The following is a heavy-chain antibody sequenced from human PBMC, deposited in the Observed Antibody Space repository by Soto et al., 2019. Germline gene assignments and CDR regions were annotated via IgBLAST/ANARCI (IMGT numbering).Heavy chain of an antibody. Sequence: TLSLTCTVSGGSISSGDYYWSWIRQPPGKGLEWIGYIYYSGSTYYNPSLKSRVTISVDTSKNQFSLKLSSVTAADTAVYYCARAPRYGSGYNLRCNWFDPWGQGTLVTVSS. CDR2: IYYSGST. V-gene: IGHV4-30-4*01. D-gene: IGHD3-10*01. J-gene: IGHJ5*02. CDR3: ARAPRYGSGYNLRCNWFDP. CDR1: GGSISSGDYY.